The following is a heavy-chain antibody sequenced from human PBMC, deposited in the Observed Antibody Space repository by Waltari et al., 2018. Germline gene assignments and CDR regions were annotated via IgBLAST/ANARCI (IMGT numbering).Heavy chain of an antibody. Sequence: EVPLVESGGGLVQPGGSLSLSCAASGFTFSSYSLNWVRQAPGKGLEWVSYISSSSSTIYDADSVKGRFTIARDNAKNSLYLQMNSLRAEDTAVYYCARDPGVLGYDSSGSEGYWGQGTLVTVSS. CDR2: ISSSSSTI. CDR3: ARDPGVLGYDSSGSEGY. CDR1: GFTFSSYS. J-gene: IGHJ4*02. D-gene: IGHD3-22*01. V-gene: IGHV3-48*01.